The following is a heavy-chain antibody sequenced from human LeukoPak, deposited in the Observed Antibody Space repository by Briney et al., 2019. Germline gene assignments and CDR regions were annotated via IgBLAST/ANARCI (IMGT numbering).Heavy chain of an antibody. CDR3: ASNIVVVVAATKGAEYSQH. D-gene: IGHD2-15*01. J-gene: IGHJ1*01. V-gene: IGHV4-39*07. CDR1: GGSISSSTYY. CDR2: IYYSGST. Sequence: SETLSLTCTVSGGSISSSTYYWGWIRQPPGKGLEWIGSIYYSGSTYYNPSLKSRVTISVDTSKNQFSLRLSSVTAADTAVYYCASNIVVVVAATKGAEYSQHWGQGTLVTVSP.